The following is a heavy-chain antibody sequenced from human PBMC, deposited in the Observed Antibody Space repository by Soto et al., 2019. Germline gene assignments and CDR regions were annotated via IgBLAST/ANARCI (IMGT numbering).Heavy chain of an antibody. CDR3: ARTGATHGDYLLRRHAFDI. CDR1: GVTFRSNY. J-gene: IGHJ3*02. CDR2: INPSGGST. V-gene: IGHV1-46*03. Sequence: APVKVSCKASGVTFRSNYMHWVRQPPGQALEWMGIINPSGGSTSYAQKFQGRVTMTRDTSTSTVYMELSSLRSEDTAVYYCARTGATHGDYLLRRHAFDIWGQGTMVTVSS. D-gene: IGHD4-17*01.